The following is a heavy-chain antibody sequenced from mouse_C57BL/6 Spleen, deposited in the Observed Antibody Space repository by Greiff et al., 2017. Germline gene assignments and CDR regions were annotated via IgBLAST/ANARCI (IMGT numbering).Heavy chain of an antibody. Sequence: QVQLQQPGAELVMPGASVKLSCKASGYTFTSYWMHWVKQRPGQGLEWIGEIDPSDSYTNYNQKFKGKSTLTVDKSSSTAYMQLSSLTSEDSAVYYCARGGGGDYDRYYAMDYWGQGTSVTVSS. D-gene: IGHD2-4*01. CDR1: GYTFTSYW. CDR2: IDPSDSYT. CDR3: ARGGGGDYDRYYAMDY. J-gene: IGHJ4*01. V-gene: IGHV1-69*01.